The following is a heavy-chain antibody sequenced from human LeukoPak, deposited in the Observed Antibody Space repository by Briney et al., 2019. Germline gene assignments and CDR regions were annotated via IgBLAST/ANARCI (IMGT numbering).Heavy chain of an antibody. J-gene: IGHJ4*02. V-gene: IGHV3-7*03. CDR1: GFTFSNYW. D-gene: IGHD6-19*01. CDR2: IEEDGNEK. Sequence: PGGSLRLSCAASGFTFSNYWMSWVRQAPGKGLEWVANIEEDGNEKYYVDSVKGRFTISRDNAKNSLYLQMNSLRVEDMALYYCAKGSSAWNEVFHFDYWGQGTLVTVSS. CDR3: AKGSSAWNEVFHFDY.